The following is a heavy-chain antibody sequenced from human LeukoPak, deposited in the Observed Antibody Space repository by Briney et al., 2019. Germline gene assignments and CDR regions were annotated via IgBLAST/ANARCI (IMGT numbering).Heavy chain of an antibody. J-gene: IGHJ3*02. CDR3: ASYILTGYSNGHDAFDI. V-gene: IGHV3-7*01. CDR2: IKQDGSDK. D-gene: IGHD3-9*01. Sequence: PGGSLRRSCTASGFTFGDYAMSWVRQAPGKGLKGLANIKQDGSDKYYVDSVKGRFTIARDNTKNSLYLQMNSLRAEDTAVYYCASYILTGYSNGHDAFDIWGQGTMVIVSS. CDR1: GFTFGDYA.